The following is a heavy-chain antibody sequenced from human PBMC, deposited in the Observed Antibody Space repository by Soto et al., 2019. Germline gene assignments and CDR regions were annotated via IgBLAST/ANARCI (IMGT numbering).Heavy chain of an antibody. CDR3: ARGPLTGTTAYYYYGMDV. CDR1: GGTFSSYA. V-gene: IGHV1-69*13. CDR2: IIPIFGTA. J-gene: IGHJ6*02. D-gene: IGHD1-20*01. Sequence: AASVKVSCKASGGTFSSYAISWVRQAPGQGLEWMGGIIPIFGTANYAQKFQGRVTITADESTSTAYMELSSLRSEDTAVYYCARGPLTGTTAYYYYGMDVWGQGTTVTVSS.